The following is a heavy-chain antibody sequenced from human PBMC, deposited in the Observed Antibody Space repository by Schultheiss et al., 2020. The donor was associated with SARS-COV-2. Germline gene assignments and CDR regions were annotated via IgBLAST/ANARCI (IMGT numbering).Heavy chain of an antibody. CDR2: ISSSSSYI. J-gene: IGHJ4*02. CDR3: ARDFGVDTAMDPPLS. CDR1: GFTFSSYS. V-gene: IGHV3-21*01. Sequence: GGSLRLSCAASGFTFSSYSMNWVRQAPGKGLEWVSSISSSSSYIYYADSVKGRFTISRDNAKNSLYLQMNSLRAEDTAVYYCARDFGVDTAMDPPLSWGQGTLVTVSS. D-gene: IGHD5-18*01.